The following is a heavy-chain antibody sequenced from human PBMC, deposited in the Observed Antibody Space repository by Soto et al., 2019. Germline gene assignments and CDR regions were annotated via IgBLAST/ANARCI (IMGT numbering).Heavy chain of an antibody. D-gene: IGHD4-17*01. CDR2: ISAYNGNT. CDR1: GYTFTSYG. V-gene: IGHV1-18*01. Sequence: QVQLVQSGAEVKKPGASVQVSCKASGYTFTSYGISWVRQAPGQGLEWMGWISAYNGNTNYAQKLQGRVTKTTDTSTSTAYMELRSLRSDDTAVYYCARDQDDYGDRGDFDYWGQGTLVPVSS. CDR3: ARDQDDYGDRGDFDY. J-gene: IGHJ4*02.